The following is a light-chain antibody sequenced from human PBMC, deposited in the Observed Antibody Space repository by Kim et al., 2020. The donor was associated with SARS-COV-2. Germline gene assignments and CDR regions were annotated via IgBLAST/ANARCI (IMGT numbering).Light chain of an antibody. CDR3: HQYHDWPRT. Sequence: PGESATRSCRASQNVRTNVAWYQQKPAKTPRLLFYVAFVRATGIPARFSGSGSGTEFTLTITSVQSDDFALYFCHQYHDWPRTFGQGTKVKIK. CDR2: VAF. V-gene: IGKV3-15*01. J-gene: IGKJ1*01. CDR1: QNVRTN.